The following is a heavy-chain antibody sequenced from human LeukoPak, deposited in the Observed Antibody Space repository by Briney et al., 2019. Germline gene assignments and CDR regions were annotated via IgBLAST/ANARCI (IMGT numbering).Heavy chain of an antibody. CDR1: GFTVSSSY. V-gene: IGHV3-53*01. J-gene: IGHJ3*02. CDR3: ARGVIAGGAFDI. Sequence: GGSLRLSCAASGFTVSSSYMSWVRQAPRKGLEWVSVIYTAGDTYYADSVKGRFTISRDNSKNTLFLQMNRLRAEDTAVYYCARGVIAGGAFDIWGQGTMVTVSS. D-gene: IGHD3-10*01. CDR2: IYTAGDT.